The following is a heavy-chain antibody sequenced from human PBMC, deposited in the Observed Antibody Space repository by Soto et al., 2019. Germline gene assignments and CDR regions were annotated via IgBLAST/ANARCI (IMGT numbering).Heavy chain of an antibody. CDR3: ARTELPDVVGAFEL. J-gene: IGHJ3*01. CDR1: GGSISSHY. D-gene: IGHD1-26*01. V-gene: IGHV4-4*07. Sequence: SETLSLTCTVSGGSISSHYWSWIRQPAGKGLEWIGRIHANGNSNYNPSLRGRVSMSVDTSTNQFSLKLYSVTAADTAVYSCARTELPDVVGAFELWGRGTAVTVSS. CDR2: IHANGNS.